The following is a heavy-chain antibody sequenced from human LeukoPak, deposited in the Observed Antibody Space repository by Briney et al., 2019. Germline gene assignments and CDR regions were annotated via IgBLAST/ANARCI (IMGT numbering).Heavy chain of an antibody. D-gene: IGHD3-3*01. CDR1: GGPISGYY. Sequence: SETLSLTCTVSGGPISGYYWHWLRQPAGKGLEWIGRVHMSETSIYNPSLKSRVTMSVDTSKNHFSLNLSSVTAADTAVYYCARGYRISEIRFFEWLLDYWGQGSLVSVSS. CDR2: VHMSETS. V-gene: IGHV4-4*07. CDR3: ARGYRISEIRFFEWLLDY. J-gene: IGHJ4*02.